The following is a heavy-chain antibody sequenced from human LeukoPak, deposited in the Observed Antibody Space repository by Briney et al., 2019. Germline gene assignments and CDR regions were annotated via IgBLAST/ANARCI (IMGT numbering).Heavy chain of an antibody. V-gene: IGHV4-34*01. J-gene: IGHJ5*02. CDR3: ARAYIAAGWFDP. Sequence: SETLSLTCAVYGGSFSGYYWSWIRQPPGKGLEWIGEINHSGSTNYSPSLKSRVTISVDTSKNQFSLKLSSVTAADTAVYYCARAYIAAGWFDPWGQGTLVTASS. CDR1: GGSFSGYY. CDR2: INHSGST. D-gene: IGHD6-13*01.